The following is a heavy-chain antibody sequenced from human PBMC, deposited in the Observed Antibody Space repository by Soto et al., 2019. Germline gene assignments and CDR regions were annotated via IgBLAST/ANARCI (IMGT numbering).Heavy chain of an antibody. CDR2: ISSRSTII. Sequence: PGGSLRLSCAASGFNLSDYSMNWVRQAPGKGLEWISFISSRSTIIDYADSVKGRVSISRDNAKNSLFLQMNSLRAEDTAIYYCARLATAGSDYWGQGTLVTVSS. J-gene: IGHJ4*02. CDR1: GFNLSDYS. V-gene: IGHV3-48*01. D-gene: IGHD3-10*01. CDR3: ARLATAGSDY.